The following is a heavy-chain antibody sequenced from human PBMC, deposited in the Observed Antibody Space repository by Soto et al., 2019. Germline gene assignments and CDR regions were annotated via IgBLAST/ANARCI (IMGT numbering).Heavy chain of an antibody. Sequence: EVQLLESGGGLVQPGGSLRLSCVASEFTFSNYAMTWVRQAPGRGLEWVSTISGGGESTYYADSVKGRFTISRDNSKNTVYLQMNCLRGDDTAVYYCAKRGYCSGGNCYGDYFQYWGQGTLVTVSS. CDR2: ISGGGEST. D-gene: IGHD2-15*01. CDR1: EFTFSNYA. CDR3: AKRGYCSGGNCYGDYFQY. V-gene: IGHV3-23*01. J-gene: IGHJ1*01.